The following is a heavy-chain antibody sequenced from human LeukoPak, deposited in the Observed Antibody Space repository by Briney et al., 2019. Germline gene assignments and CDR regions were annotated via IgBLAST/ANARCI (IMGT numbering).Heavy chain of an antibody. CDR3: ARLVGYCSSTSCYRPFDI. Sequence: PSETLSLTCTVSGGSISSYYWSWIRQPPGKGLEWIGDIYYSGSTNYNPSLKSRVTISVDTSKNQFSLKLSSVTAADTAVYYCARLVGYCSSTSCYRPFDIWGQGTMVTVSS. CDR2: IYYSGST. V-gene: IGHV4-59*08. D-gene: IGHD2-2*01. CDR1: GGSISSYY. J-gene: IGHJ3*02.